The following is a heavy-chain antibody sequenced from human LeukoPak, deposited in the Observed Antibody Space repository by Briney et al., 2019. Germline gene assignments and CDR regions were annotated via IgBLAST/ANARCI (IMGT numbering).Heavy chain of an antibody. Sequence: NPGGSLRLSCAASGFTFSSYSMNWVRQAPGKGLEWVSSISSSSSYIYYADSVKGRFTISRDNAKNSLYLQMNSLRAEDTAVYYCAREKLLWFGELLGYYYGMDVWGQGTTVTVSS. J-gene: IGHJ6*02. CDR2: ISSSSSYI. D-gene: IGHD3-10*01. CDR1: GFTFSSYS. CDR3: AREKLLWFGELLGYYYGMDV. V-gene: IGHV3-21*01.